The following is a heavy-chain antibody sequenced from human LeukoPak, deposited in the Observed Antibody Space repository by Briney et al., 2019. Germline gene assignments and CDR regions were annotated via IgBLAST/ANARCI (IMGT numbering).Heavy chain of an antibody. V-gene: IGHV3-48*02. CDR3: ARSPYSDNWNFDY. Sequence: QPGGSLRLSCAASGFTFSTYSLNWVRQAPGKGLEWVSYISGNGGSAYYTDSVKGRFTISRDNAKNSLYLQMNSLRDEDTAVYYCARSPYSDNWNFDYWGQGTLVTVSS. J-gene: IGHJ4*02. D-gene: IGHD1-1*01. CDR1: GFTFSTYS. CDR2: ISGNGGSA.